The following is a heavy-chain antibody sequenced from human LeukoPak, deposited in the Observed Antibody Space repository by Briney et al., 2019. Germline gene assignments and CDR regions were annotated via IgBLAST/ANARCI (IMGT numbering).Heavy chain of an antibody. J-gene: IGHJ4*02. D-gene: IGHD6-6*01. Sequence: PSETLSLTCTVSGGSISSNYWSWIRQPPGKGLEWIGYIHYSGSTKYNPSLKSRVTISVDTSKNQFSLKLRSVTAADTAVYYCARETSSSSGFDYWGQGTLVTVSS. CDR1: GGSISSNY. V-gene: IGHV4-59*01. CDR2: IHYSGST. CDR3: ARETSSSSGFDY.